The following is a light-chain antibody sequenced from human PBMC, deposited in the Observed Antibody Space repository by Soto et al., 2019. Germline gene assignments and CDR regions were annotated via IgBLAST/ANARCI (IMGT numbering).Light chain of an antibody. V-gene: IGKV1-39*01. Sequence: DIQVTQSPSSLSASVGDRVTITCRASQSIDNFLNWYLQRPGKAPMLLIYDASSLQSGVPSRFSGTGSGTDFTLTISSLQPEDFGTYYCQQSYRTPRTFGQGTKVDIK. CDR2: DAS. CDR1: QSIDNF. CDR3: QQSYRTPRT. J-gene: IGKJ1*01.